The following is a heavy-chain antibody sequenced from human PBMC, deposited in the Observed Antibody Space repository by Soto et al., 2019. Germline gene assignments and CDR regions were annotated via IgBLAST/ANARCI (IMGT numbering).Heavy chain of an antibody. V-gene: IGHV3-9*01. CDR2: INWKSDI. Sequence: GGSLRLSCAVSGFTFDDNAMHWVRQAPEKGLEWVSGINWKSDIGYADSVKGRFTISRDNAENSLYLQMNSLRAEDTALYYCANPIIAVAGTSTFDYWGQGTLVTVSS. D-gene: IGHD6-19*01. J-gene: IGHJ4*02. CDR3: ANPIIAVAGTSTFDY. CDR1: GFTFDDNA.